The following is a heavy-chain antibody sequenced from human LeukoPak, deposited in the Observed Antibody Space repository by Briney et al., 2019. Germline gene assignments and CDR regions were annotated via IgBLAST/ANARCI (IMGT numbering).Heavy chain of an antibody. CDR3: AEGIAVAGGYWYFDL. J-gene: IGHJ2*01. CDR2: IYYSGST. V-gene: IGHV4-39*01. Sequence: KPSETLSLTCTVSGGSFSRSSYYWVWIRQPPGKGLEWIGSIYYSGSTYYNPSLKSRDTISVDTSKNQFSLKLSSATAADTAVYYCAEGIAVAGGYWYFDLWGRGTLVTVSS. CDR1: GGSFSRSSYY. D-gene: IGHD6-19*01.